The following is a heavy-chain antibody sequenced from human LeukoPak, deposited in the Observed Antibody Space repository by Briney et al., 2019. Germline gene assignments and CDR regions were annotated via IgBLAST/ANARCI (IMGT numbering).Heavy chain of an antibody. J-gene: IGHJ3*02. CDR3: ARGPMDDFWSGYYRGAFDI. D-gene: IGHD3-3*01. CDR1: GFTFSSYS. Sequence: GGSLRLSCAASGFTFSSYSMNWVRQAPGKGLEWVSSISSSSSYIYYADSVKGRFTISRDNAKNSLYLQMNSLRAEDTAVYYCARGPMDDFWSGYYRGAFDIWGQGTMVTASS. V-gene: IGHV3-21*01. CDR2: ISSSSSYI.